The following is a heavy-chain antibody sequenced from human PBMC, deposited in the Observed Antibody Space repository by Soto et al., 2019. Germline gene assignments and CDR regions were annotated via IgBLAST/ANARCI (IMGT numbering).Heavy chain of an antibody. D-gene: IGHD6-19*01. CDR3: ARSAAQYSTGWYVVY. CDR2: IYYNGGT. V-gene: IGHV4-59*08. CDR1: GGTFSPNY. J-gene: IGHJ4*02. Sequence: SETLSLTCTVSGGTFSPNYWSWIRQPPGKGLEWIGYIYYNGGTNYNPSLTSRVTISADTSKNQFSLKLSSVTAADTAVYYCARSAAQYSTGWYVVYWSQGTLVTVSS.